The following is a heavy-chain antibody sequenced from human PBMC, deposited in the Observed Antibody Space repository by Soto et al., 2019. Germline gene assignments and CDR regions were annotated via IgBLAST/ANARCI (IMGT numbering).Heavy chain of an antibody. J-gene: IGHJ5*01. CDR2: IYYSGNT. Sequence: SLTMSVTCPVAGGSRVRGGCYFSWLSTHPGKGLEWIGCIYYSGNTYYNPSLKSRVTISVDTSMNQFSLKLSSVTAADTAVYYCARVSTLGYCSGGSCSGIASRGHGTLVTVSS. CDR1: GGSRVRGGCY. D-gene: IGHD2-15*01. V-gene: IGHV4-31*03. CDR3: ARVSTLGYCSGGSCSGIAS.